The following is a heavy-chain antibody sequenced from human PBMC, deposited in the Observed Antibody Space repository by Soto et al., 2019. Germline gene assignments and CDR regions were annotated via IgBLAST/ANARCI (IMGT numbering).Heavy chain of an antibody. D-gene: IGHD4-17*01. CDR2: TYGGGNT. Sequence: GGSLRLSCAASGLTVSSNYMTWVRQAPGKGLEWVSVTYGGGNTYYADSVKGLFTISRDESKNTAYLQMSTLRAEDTAVYYCARDTDHYGMDVWGQGTTVTVSS. V-gene: IGHV3-53*01. CDR3: ARDTDHYGMDV. J-gene: IGHJ6*02. CDR1: GLTVSSNY.